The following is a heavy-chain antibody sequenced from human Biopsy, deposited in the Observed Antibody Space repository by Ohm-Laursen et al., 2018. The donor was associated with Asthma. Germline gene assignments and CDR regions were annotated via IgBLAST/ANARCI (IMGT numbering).Heavy chain of an antibody. J-gene: IGHJ3*02. D-gene: IGHD3-9*01. CDR1: GYTFINYA. CDR2: INAGNGNT. CDR3: ARTYYDFLTGQVNDAFDM. V-gene: IGHV1-3*01. Sequence: ASVKVSCKASGYTFINYAIHWVRQAPGQRLEWMGWINAGNGNTKFSQKFQGRVTISRDTSASTAYMDLSSLRSEDTAVYYCARTYYDFLTGQVNDAFDMWGQGTMVTVSS.